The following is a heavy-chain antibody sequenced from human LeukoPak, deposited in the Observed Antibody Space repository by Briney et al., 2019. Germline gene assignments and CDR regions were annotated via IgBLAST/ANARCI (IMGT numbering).Heavy chain of an antibody. Sequence: GGSLRLSCAASGFTFSSYSMNWDRQAPGKGLEWVSSISSSSSYIYYADSVKGRFTISRDNAKNSLYLQMNSLRAEDTAVYYCARANGATYGDYGVDYWGQGTLVTVSS. CDR3: ARANGATYGDYGVDY. V-gene: IGHV3-21*01. D-gene: IGHD4-17*01. CDR2: ISSSSSYI. J-gene: IGHJ4*02. CDR1: GFTFSSYS.